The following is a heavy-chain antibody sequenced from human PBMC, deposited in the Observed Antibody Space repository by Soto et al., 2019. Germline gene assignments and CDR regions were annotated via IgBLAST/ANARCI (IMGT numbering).Heavy chain of an antibody. V-gene: IGHV3-21*01. CDR1: GFTFSSYS. CDR3: ASLFGVATRPTYGMDV. D-gene: IGHD3-3*01. Sequence: GALRLSCAASGFTFSSYSMNWVRQAPGKGLERVSSISSSSSYIYYADSVKGRFTISRDNAKNSLYLQMNSLRAEDTAVYYCASLFGVATRPTYGMDVWGQGTTVTVSS. J-gene: IGHJ6*02. CDR2: ISSSSSYI.